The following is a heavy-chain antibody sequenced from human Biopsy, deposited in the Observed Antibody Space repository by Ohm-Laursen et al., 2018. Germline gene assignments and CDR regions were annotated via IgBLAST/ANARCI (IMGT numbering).Heavy chain of an antibody. D-gene: IGHD5-24*01. J-gene: IGHJ6*02. V-gene: IGHV1-46*01. CDR2: ISPSGATT. CDR1: GNTFATYH. CDR3: ARAGVGSDGTDSYYYGMDV. Sequence: SSVKVSCNASGNTFATYHIHWVRQAPGQGLEWMGVISPSGATTSFSQKFQGRITITRDTSTGTVYMDLNSLGSEDTAVYYCARAGVGSDGTDSYYYGMDVWGPGTTVTVSS.